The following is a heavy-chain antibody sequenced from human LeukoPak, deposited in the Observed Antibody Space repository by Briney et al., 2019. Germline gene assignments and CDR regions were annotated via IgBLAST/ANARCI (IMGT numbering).Heavy chain of an antibody. J-gene: IGHJ4*02. CDR1: GYTFTSNY. CDR3: ARDQEGLDN. V-gene: IGHV1-46*01. Sequence: GASLTASCMASGYTFTSNYLHWVRLAPGQGLEWMGMIYPRDGSTSYAQKFQGRVTVTRDTSTSAVHMELSGLRSEDTAVYYCARDQEGLDNWGQGTLVTVSS. CDR2: IYPRDGST.